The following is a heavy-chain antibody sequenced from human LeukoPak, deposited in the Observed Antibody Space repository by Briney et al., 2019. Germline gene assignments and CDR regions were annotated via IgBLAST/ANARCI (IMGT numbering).Heavy chain of an antibody. J-gene: IGHJ3*02. CDR3: ARDDVTTNGGVIADSRLFDI. V-gene: IGHV3-21*01. Sequence: GGSLRLSCAASGFIFTNYNLNWVRQAPGKGLEWISSISGGSTYIYYADSVRGRFTISRDNAKNSAYLQMNSLRGEDTAVYYCARDDVTTNGGVIADSRLFDIWGQGTMVTVSS. D-gene: IGHD2-8*02. CDR1: GFIFTNYN. CDR2: ISGGSTYI.